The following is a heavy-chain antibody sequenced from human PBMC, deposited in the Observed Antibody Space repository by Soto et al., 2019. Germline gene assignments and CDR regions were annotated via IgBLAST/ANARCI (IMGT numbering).Heavy chain of an antibody. J-gene: IGHJ4*02. Sequence: VASVKVSCKASGYTFTSYAMHWVRQAPGQRLEWMGWINAGNGNTKYSQKFQGRVTITRDTSASTAYMELSSLRSEDTAVYYCARDIVLMVYAMDYWGQGTLVTVSS. CDR2: INAGNGNT. CDR3: ARDIVLMVYAMDY. D-gene: IGHD2-8*01. CDR1: GYTFTSYA. V-gene: IGHV1-3*01.